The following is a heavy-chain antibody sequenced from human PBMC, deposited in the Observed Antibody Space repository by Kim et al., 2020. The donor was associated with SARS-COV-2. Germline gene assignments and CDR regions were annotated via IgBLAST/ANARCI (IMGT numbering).Heavy chain of an antibody. Sequence: GGSLRLSCAASGFTFSKYWMNWVRRGPGKGLVWVSRVKGDGTDINYADSVKGRFTISRDNAKSTVYLQMNSLRGEDTAVYYCARGSFKDGMDVWGQGTTVTFSS. J-gene: IGHJ6*02. V-gene: IGHV3-74*01. CDR3: ARGSFKDGMDV. CDR1: GFTFSKYW. CDR2: VKGDGTDI.